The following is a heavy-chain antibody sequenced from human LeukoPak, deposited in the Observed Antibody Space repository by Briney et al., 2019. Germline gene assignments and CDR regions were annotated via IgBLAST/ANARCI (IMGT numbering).Heavy chain of an antibody. D-gene: IGHD4-17*01. J-gene: IGHJ4*02. CDR2: IIPIFGTA. Sequence: SVKASCKASGGTFISYAISWVRQAPGQGLEWMGGIIPIFGTANYAQKFQGRVTITADESTSTAYMELSSLRSEDTAVYYCAVYGDYVRRAQYYFDYWGQGTLVTVSS. V-gene: IGHV1-69*13. CDR3: AVYGDYVRRAQYYFDY. CDR1: GGTFISYA.